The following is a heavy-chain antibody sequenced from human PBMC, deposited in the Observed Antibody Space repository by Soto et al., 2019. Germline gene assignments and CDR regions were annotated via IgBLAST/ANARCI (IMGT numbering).Heavy chain of an antibody. CDR2: INHSGST. Sequence: SETLSLTCAVYGGSFSGYYWSWIRQPPGKGLEWIGEINHSGSTNYNPSLKSRVTISVDTSKNQFSLKLSSVTAADTAVYYCARLLPLHTAMVTASQYFDYWGQGTLVTVSS. CDR1: GGSFSGYY. CDR3: ARLLPLHTAMVTASQYFDY. V-gene: IGHV4-34*01. D-gene: IGHD5-18*01. J-gene: IGHJ4*02.